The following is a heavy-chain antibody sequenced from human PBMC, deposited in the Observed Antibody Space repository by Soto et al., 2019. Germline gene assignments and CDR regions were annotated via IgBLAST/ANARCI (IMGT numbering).Heavy chain of an antibody. J-gene: IGHJ3*02. Sequence: SETLSLTCTVSGGSISSYYWSWIRQPPGKGLEWIGEMSHSGGTHFNPSLKSRVTISVDTSKNQFTLKMSSVTAADTALYYCARVERGTATTVVDAFDIWGPGTMVTVSS. D-gene: IGHD1-1*01. CDR2: MSHSGGT. CDR3: ARVERGTATTVVDAFDI. CDR1: GGSISSYY. V-gene: IGHV4-59*04.